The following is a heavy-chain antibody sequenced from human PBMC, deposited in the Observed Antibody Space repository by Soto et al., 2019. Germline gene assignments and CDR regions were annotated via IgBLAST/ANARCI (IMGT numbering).Heavy chain of an antibody. CDR3: AREGFGGNSDGPDAFDI. V-gene: IGHV3-13*01. J-gene: IGHJ3*02. CDR2: IGTAGYT. CDR1: GFTFSSYD. Sequence: EVQLVESGGGLVQPGGSLRLSCAASGFTFSSYDMHWVRQATGKGLEWVSAIGTAGYTYYPGSVKGRFTISRENAKNSLYLQMNSLRAEDTAVYYRAREGFGGNSDGPDAFDIWGQGTMVTVSS. D-gene: IGHD2-21*02.